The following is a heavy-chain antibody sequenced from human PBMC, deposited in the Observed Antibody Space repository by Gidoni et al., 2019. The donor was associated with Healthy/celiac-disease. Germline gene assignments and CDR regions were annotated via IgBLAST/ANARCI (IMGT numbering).Heavy chain of an antibody. CDR3: ARAPKWGAVAVLPFFDY. J-gene: IGHJ4*02. CDR1: GGSLRSGGYY. D-gene: IGHD6-19*01. CDR2: IYYSGST. V-gene: IGHV4-31*03. Sequence: QVQLQESGPGLMKPSQTRSLTCTFAGGSLRSGGYYWSWIRQHPGKGLEWIGYIYYSGSTYYNPSLKSRVTISVDTSKNQFSLKLSSVTAADTAVYYCARAPKWGAVAVLPFFDYWGQGTLVTVSS.